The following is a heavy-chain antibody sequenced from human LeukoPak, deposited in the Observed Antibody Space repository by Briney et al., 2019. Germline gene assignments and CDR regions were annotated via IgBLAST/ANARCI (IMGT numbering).Heavy chain of an antibody. D-gene: IGHD6-13*01. CDR1: GLTFSSYW. CDR2: ISSDGSST. V-gene: IGHV3-74*01. J-gene: IGHJ5*02. CDR3: ARDGSSWSNWLDP. Sequence: PGGSPRLSCAASGLTFSSYWMHWVRQAPGKGLVWVSSISSDGSSTRYADSVKGRFTISRDNAKDTLYLQMNSLRAEDTAVYYCARDGSSWSNWLDPWGQGTLVTVSS.